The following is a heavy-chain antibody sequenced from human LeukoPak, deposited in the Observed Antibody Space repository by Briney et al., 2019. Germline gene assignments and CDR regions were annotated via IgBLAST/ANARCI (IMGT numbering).Heavy chain of an antibody. CDR1: GDSISNHY. CDR3: ARDRGEGIVGTFDY. D-gene: IGHD1-26*01. Sequence: SETLSLTCTVSGDSISNHYWSWIRQPPGKGLVWFGYIFYSGNTHYNPSLKSRVTMSVDTSKNQFSLRLSSVTPADTAVYYCARDRGEGIVGTFDYWGQGTLVTVSS. CDR2: IFYSGNT. V-gene: IGHV4-59*11. J-gene: IGHJ4*02.